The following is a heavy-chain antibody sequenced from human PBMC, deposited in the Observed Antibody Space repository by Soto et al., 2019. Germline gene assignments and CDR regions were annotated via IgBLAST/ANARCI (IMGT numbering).Heavy chain of an antibody. CDR2: ISYDGSNK. CDR3: AKGVSSSSWSRLNGMDV. D-gene: IGHD6-13*01. Sequence: GGSLRLSCAASGFTFSSYGMHWVRQAPGKGLEWVAVISYDGSNKYYADSVKGRFTISRDNSKNTLYLQMNSLRAEDTAVYYCAKGVSSSSWSRLNGMDVWGQGTTVTVSS. J-gene: IGHJ6*02. CDR1: GFTFSSYG. V-gene: IGHV3-30*18.